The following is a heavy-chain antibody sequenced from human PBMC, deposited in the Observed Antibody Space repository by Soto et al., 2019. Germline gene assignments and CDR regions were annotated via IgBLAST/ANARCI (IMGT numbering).Heavy chain of an antibody. CDR2: IYPGDSDT. Sequence: GESLKISCKGSGYSFTSYWIAWVRQMPGKGLECMGIIYPGDSDTRYSPSFQGQVTISADKSSAYLQWSSLEASDTALYYCARWYRTGLYYLVYWGKGTM. CDR3: ARWYRTGLYYLVY. V-gene: IGHV5-51*01. CDR1: GYSFTSYW. J-gene: IGHJ4*02. D-gene: IGHD1-26*01.